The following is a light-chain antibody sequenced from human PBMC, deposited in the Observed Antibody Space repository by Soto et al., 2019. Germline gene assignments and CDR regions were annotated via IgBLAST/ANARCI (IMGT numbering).Light chain of an antibody. Sequence: EIVLTQSRCTLSLSPGERANLSCRASQSVSSRYLAWYQHKPGQAPRLLIYDASSRATGIPDRFSGSGSGTDFSLTISRLEPEDFAVYYCEQYGSSPRLTFGGGTKVEIK. CDR1: QSVSSRY. V-gene: IGKV3-20*01. CDR2: DAS. CDR3: EQYGSSPRLT. J-gene: IGKJ4*01.